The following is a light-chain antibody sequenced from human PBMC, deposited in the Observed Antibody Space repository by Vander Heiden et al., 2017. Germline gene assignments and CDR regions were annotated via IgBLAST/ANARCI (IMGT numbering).Light chain of an antibody. V-gene: IGLV3-1*01. J-gene: IGLJ2*01. CDR1: ILGDKF. CDR2: QDS. CDR3: QAWDSSTVV. Sequence: SYELTQPPSVSVSPGQTASITCSGDILGDKFVCWYQQKPGQSPVLVIYQDSKRPSGIPERFSGSNSGNTATLTISGTQAMDEADYYCQAWDSSTVVFGGGTKLTVL.